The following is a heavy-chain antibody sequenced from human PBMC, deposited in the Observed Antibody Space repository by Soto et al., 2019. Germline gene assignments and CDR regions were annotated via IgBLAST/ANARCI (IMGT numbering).Heavy chain of an antibody. V-gene: IGHV4-30-4*01. J-gene: IGHJ6*02. CDR1: GGSISTDDYY. Sequence: LCLTCPVSGGSISTDDYYWSWIRQPPGKGLEWIGFVYHGGNTDYNPSLKSRLSMSLDTSKNQFSLRLSSVTAADTAVYYCARAGGYYYYAMDVWGQG. D-gene: IGHD3-10*01. CDR3: ARAGGYYYYAMDV. CDR2: VYHGGNT.